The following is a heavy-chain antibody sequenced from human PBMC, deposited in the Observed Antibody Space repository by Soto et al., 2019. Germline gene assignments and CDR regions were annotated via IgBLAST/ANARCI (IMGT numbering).Heavy chain of an antibody. D-gene: IGHD3-3*01. V-gene: IGHV4-39*01. Sequence: SETLSLTCTVSGGSISSSSYYWGWIRQPPGKGLEWIGSIYYSGSTYYNPSLKSRVTISVDTSKNQFSLKLSSVTAADTAVYYCARHRHYDFWSGYFDYWGQGTLVTVSS. CDR3: ARHRHYDFWSGYFDY. CDR2: IYYSGST. CDR1: GGSISSSSYY. J-gene: IGHJ4*02.